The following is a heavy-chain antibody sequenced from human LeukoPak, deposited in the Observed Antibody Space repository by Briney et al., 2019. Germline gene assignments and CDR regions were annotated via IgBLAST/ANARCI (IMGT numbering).Heavy chain of an antibody. J-gene: IGHJ6*03. Sequence: PSETLSLTCTVSGGSISSYYWSWIRQPPGKGLEWIGYIYYSGSTNYNPSLKSRVTISVDTSKNQFSLKLSSVTAADTAVYYCARVSGYDVRSDYYYYYMDVWGEGTTVTVSS. CDR3: ARVSGYDVRSDYYYYYMDV. V-gene: IGHV4-59*01. CDR1: GGSISSYY. CDR2: IYYSGST. D-gene: IGHD5-12*01.